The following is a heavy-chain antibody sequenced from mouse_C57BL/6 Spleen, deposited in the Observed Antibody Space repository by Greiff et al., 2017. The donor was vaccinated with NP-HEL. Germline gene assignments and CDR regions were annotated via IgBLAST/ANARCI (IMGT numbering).Heavy chain of an antibody. D-gene: IGHD1-1*01. Sequence: EVKLEESGGDLVKPGGSLKLSCAASGFTFSSYGMSWVRQTPDKRLEWVATISSGGSYTYYPDSVKGRFTIARDNAKNTLYLQMSSLKSEGTAMYFCARHAGSSYYFDYWGQGTTLTVAS. J-gene: IGHJ2*01. CDR1: GFTFSSYG. V-gene: IGHV5-6*02. CDR2: ISSGGSYT. CDR3: ARHAGSSYYFDY.